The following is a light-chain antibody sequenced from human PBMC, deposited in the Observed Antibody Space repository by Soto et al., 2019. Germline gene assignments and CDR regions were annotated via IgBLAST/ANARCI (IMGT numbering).Light chain of an antibody. V-gene: IGKV3-11*01. CDR1: LSISTH. Sequence: EIVMTQSPATLSVSPGERATLSCRASLSISTHLAWYQQKPGQAPRLLIYGASTRATGIPARFSGSGSGTDFTLTISSLEPEDFAVYYCHQRKSWPRTFGQGTRLEIK. J-gene: IGKJ5*01. CDR2: GAS. CDR3: HQRKSWPRT.